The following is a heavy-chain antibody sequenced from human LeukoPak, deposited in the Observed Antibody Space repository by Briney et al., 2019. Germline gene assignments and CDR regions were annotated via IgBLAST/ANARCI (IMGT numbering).Heavy chain of an antibody. J-gene: IGHJ4*02. V-gene: IGHV3-33*01. D-gene: IGHD6-19*01. Sequence: GRSLRLSCAPSGVTFSSYGMHWVRQAPGKGLEWVALIWYDGSNKYYADSVKGRFTISRDNSKNTLYLQMNSLRAEDTAVYYCARDLGYSSGHPFDYWGQGTLVTVSS. CDR1: GVTFSSYG. CDR3: ARDLGYSSGHPFDY. CDR2: IWYDGSNK.